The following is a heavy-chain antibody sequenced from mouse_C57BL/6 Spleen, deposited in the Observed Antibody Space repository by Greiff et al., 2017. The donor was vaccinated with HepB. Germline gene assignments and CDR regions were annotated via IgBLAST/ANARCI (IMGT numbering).Heavy chain of an antibody. Sequence: EVQLVESGGDLVKPGGSLKLSCAASGFTFSSYGMSWVRQTPDKRLEWVATISSGGSYTYYPDSVKGRFTIFRDNAKNTLDLQMSSLKSEDTAMYYCASQEHYPSRVDYWGQGTTLTVSS. CDR3: ASQEHYPSRVDY. J-gene: IGHJ2*01. D-gene: IGHD1-2*01. CDR2: ISSGGSYT. CDR1: GFTFSSYG. V-gene: IGHV5-6*01.